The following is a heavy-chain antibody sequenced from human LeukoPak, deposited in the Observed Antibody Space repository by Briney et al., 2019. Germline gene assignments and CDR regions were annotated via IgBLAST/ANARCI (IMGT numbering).Heavy chain of an antibody. J-gene: IGHJ3*02. CDR3: ARLLPGDAFDI. CDR1: GYTFTSYY. V-gene: IGHV1-46*01. Sequence: ASVKVSCKASGYTFTSYYMHWVRQAPGQGLEWMGLINPSGGSTSYAQKFQGRVTMTRDTSTSTVYMELSSLRSENTAVYYCARLLPGDAFDIWGQGTMVTVSS. CDR2: INPSGGST. D-gene: IGHD3-22*01.